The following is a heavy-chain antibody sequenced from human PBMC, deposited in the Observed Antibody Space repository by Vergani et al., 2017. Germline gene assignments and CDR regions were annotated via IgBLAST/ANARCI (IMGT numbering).Heavy chain of an antibody. Sequence: VQMVESGGGLVKPGGSLRLSCVASGFTFSHYSMNWVRQAPGKGLEWVAFIRYDGTKRFYGDSVKGRFTISRDNSQTTVFLQMNSLRADDSAVYYCTXAGQYDSDNFHDSWGQGALVTVAS. D-gene: IGHD3-22*01. CDR2: IRYDGTKR. V-gene: IGHV3-30*02. J-gene: IGHJ1*01. CDR1: GFTFSHYS. CDR3: TXAGQYDSDNFHDS.